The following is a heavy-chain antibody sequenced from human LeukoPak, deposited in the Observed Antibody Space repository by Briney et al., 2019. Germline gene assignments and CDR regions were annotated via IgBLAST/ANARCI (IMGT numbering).Heavy chain of an antibody. D-gene: IGHD5-12*01. CDR1: GGSISSSSYY. CDR3: ARHIVARMEGIGFDP. Sequence: PSETLSLTCTVSGGSISSSSYYWGWIRQPPGQGLGWIGSIYYSGSTYYNPSLKSRVTISVDTSQNQFSLKLSSVTAADTAVYYCARHIVARMEGIGFDPWGQGTLVAVSS. V-gene: IGHV4-39*01. CDR2: IYYSGST. J-gene: IGHJ5*02.